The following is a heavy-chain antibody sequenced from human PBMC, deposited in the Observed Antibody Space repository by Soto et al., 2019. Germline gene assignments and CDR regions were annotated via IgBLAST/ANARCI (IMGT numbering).Heavy chain of an antibody. CDR2: IYSGGST. D-gene: IGHD3-22*01. CDR1: DSTVSSHY. Sequence: PGGCLRLSCAASDSTVSSHYMRGVLEAPGKGLEWVSVIYSGGSTYYADSVKGRFTIYRDNSKNTLYLQMNSLRAEDTAVYYCATTSSGYSQHDAFDIWGQGTMVTVSS. V-gene: IGHV3-53*01. CDR3: ATTSSGYSQHDAFDI. J-gene: IGHJ3*02.